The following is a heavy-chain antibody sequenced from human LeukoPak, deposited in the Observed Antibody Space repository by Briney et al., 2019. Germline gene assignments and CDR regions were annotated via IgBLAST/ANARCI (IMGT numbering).Heavy chain of an antibody. D-gene: IGHD4-17*01. CDR2: IDHGGST. CDR3: ARLKATVSIHAYFDS. V-gene: IGHV4-59*01. CDR1: SGSFRTYY. Sequence: KPSETLSLTCTVSSGSFRTYYWSWIRQPPGKGLEWIGYIDHGGSTNYNPSLRSRVSISSDTSKIQFSLELTSVTAADTAVYYCARLKATVSIHAYFDSWGQGTLVTVSS. J-gene: IGHJ4*02.